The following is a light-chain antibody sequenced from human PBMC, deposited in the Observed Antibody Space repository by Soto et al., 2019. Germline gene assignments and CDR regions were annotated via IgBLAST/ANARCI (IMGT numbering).Light chain of an antibody. CDR2: WAS. CDR1: QSVLYSSNNKNY. V-gene: IGKV4-1*01. CDR3: QQYYSTTYT. Sequence: DIVLTQSPDSLAVSLGERATINCKSSQSVLYSSNNKNYLAWYQQKPGQPPKLLIYWASTRESGVPDRFSGSGSGTDFPLTISSLQAEDVAVYYCQQYYSTTYTFGRGTKLEIK. J-gene: IGKJ2*01.